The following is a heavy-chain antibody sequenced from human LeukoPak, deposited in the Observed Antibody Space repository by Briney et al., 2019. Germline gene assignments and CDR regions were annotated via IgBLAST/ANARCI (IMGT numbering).Heavy chain of an antibody. CDR1: GGAISSYY. CDR2: VHYTGST. J-gene: IGHJ4*02. D-gene: IGHD3-22*01. V-gene: IGHV4-59*08. CDR3: ANYYDSSGYYLT. Sequence: SETLSLTCTVSGGAISSYYWSWIRQPPGKGLEWIGYVHYTGSTNDNPSLKSRATISLDTSKNQISLKLSSVTAADTAVYYCANYYDSSGYYLTWGQGILVTVSS.